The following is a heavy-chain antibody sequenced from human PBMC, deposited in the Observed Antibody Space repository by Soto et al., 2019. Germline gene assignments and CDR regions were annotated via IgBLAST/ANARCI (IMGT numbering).Heavy chain of an antibody. CDR2: MNPNSGNT. Sequence: ASVKVSCKASGYTFTSYDINWVRQATGQGLEWMGWMNPNSGNTGYAQKFQGRVTMTRNTSISTAYMELSSLRSEDTAVYYCARGAYYDGSGYYYFHAFDIWGQGTMVTVSS. V-gene: IGHV1-8*01. CDR1: GYTFTSYD. D-gene: IGHD3-22*01. CDR3: ARGAYYDGSGYYYFHAFDI. J-gene: IGHJ3*02.